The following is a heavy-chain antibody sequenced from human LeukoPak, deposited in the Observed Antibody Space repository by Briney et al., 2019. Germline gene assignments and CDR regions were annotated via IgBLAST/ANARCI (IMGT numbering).Heavy chain of an antibody. CDR3: ARDNRDYDFWSGPEASYYGMDV. Sequence: PSETLSLTCTVSGGSISSGGYYWSWIRQHSGKGLEWIGYIYYSGSTYYNPSLKSRVTISVDTSKNQFSLKLSSVTAADTAVYYCARDNRDYDFWSGPEASYYGMDVWGQGTTVTVSS. CDR1: GGSISSGGYY. V-gene: IGHV4-31*03. D-gene: IGHD3-3*01. J-gene: IGHJ6*02. CDR2: IYYSGST.